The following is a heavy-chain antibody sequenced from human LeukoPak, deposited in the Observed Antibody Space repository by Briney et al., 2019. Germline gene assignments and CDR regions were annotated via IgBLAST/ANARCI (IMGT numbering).Heavy chain of an antibody. V-gene: IGHV4-59*12. D-gene: IGHD3/OR15-3a*01. CDR3: ARGGLISLANTPLGAFDI. CDR2: IFYNEGT. CDR1: SGSFRTYY. Sequence: SETLSLACTVSSGSFRTYYWSWIRQPPGKGLEWIGYIFYNEGTSYNPSLKSRVTISVDTSKNQFSLQLNSVTPEDTAIYYCARGGLISLANTPLGAFDIWGQGTMVSVSS. J-gene: IGHJ3*02.